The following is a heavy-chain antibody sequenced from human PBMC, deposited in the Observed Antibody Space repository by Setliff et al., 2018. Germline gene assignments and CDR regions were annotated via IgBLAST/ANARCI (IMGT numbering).Heavy chain of an antibody. CDR3: AKIRYYYDSSGYYYRFDYFYYYMDV. Sequence: GGSLRLSCAASGFTFSSYAMSWVRQAPGKGLEWVSTISDSGGSTYYADSVKGRFTISRDNSKNTLYLQMDSLRAEDTAVYYCAKIRYYYDSSGYYYRFDYFYYYMDVWGKGTTVTVSS. CDR1: GFTFSSYA. V-gene: IGHV3-23*01. CDR2: ISDSGGST. J-gene: IGHJ6*03. D-gene: IGHD3-22*01.